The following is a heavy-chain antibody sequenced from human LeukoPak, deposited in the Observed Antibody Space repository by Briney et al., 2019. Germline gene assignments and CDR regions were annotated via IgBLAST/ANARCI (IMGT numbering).Heavy chain of an antibody. CDR2: IRYDGNNK. J-gene: IGHJ4*02. Sequence: GGSLRLSCAASGFTFSSSDMHWVRQAPGKGLEWVAFIRYDGNNKYYADSVKGRLTITRDNSKNTLYLQMNSLRAEDTAVYYCARALLMVYAPDYWGQGTLVTVSS. CDR3: ARALLMVYAPDY. CDR1: GFTFSSSD. D-gene: IGHD2-8*01. V-gene: IGHV3-30*02.